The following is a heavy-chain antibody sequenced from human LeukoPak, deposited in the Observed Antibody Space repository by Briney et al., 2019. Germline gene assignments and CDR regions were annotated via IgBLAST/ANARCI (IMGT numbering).Heavy chain of an antibody. J-gene: IGHJ4*02. CDR2: VYYSGST. V-gene: IGHV4-59*08. CDR1: GGSIRSYF. D-gene: IGHD2-2*01. CDR3: ASRPAGTSHFDY. Sequence: SETLSLTCTVSGGSIRSYFWSWIRQPPGKGLEWIGYVYYSGSTNYNPSLKSRVTISVDTSKKQFSLKLSSVTAPDTAVYYCASRPAGTSHFDYWGQGTLVTVSS.